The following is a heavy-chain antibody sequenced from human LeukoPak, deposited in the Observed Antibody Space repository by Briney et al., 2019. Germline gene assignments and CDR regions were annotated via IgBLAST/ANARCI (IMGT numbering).Heavy chain of an antibody. D-gene: IGHD2-2*01. V-gene: IGHV4-59*08. J-gene: IGHJ4*02. CDR3: ARNSPPHAYYFDF. Sequence: SETLSLTCTVSGGSISSFYWSWIRQPPGKGLEWIGYIYYSGSTTYNPSLKSRVTISVDTSKNQFSLKLNSVTAADTAIYFCARNSPPHAYYFDFWGQGTLVTVSS. CDR2: IYYSGST. CDR1: GGSISSFY.